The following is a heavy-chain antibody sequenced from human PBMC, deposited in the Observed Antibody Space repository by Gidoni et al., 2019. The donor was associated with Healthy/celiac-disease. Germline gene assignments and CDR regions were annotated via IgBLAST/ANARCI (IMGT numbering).Heavy chain of an antibody. CDR1: GGSISSGGYY. D-gene: IGHD6-6*01. Sequence: QVQLQESGPGLVKPSQTLSLTCTVSGGSISSGGYYWSWIRQHPGKGLEWIGYIYYSGSTYYNPSLKSRVTISVDTSKNQFSLKLSSVTAEDTAVYYCARDWDSSCNKRAGCWGQGTLVTVSS. CDR3: ARDWDSSCNKRAGC. J-gene: IGHJ4*02. CDR2: IYYSGST. V-gene: IGHV4-31*03.